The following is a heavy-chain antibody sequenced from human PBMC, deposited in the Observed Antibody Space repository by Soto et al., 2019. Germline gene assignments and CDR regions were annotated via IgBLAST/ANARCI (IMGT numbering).Heavy chain of an antibody. CDR2: ISDSGGSI. V-gene: IGHV3-23*01. CDR3: ARGVY. CDR1: GFTFSSYD. J-gene: IGHJ4*02. Sequence: EVQLLESGGGLVQPGGSLRLSCAASGFTFSSYDMSWVRQAPGKGLEWVSGISDSGGSIYYTDSVKGRFTIARDNSKNTLYLQMDSLRAEDTAVYYCARGVYWGQGALVTVSS. D-gene: IGHD6-25*01.